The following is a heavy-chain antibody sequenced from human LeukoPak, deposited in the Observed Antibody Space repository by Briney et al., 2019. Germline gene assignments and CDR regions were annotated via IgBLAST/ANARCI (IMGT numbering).Heavy chain of an antibody. D-gene: IGHD3-10*01. V-gene: IGHV1-46*01. Sequence: ASVKVSCKASGYTFTNNFMHWVRQAPGQGLEWMGVINPSGDNTWYAQKLQGRVTMTTDTSTSTAYMELRSLRSDDTAVYYCARGGSGPPYYFDYWGQGTLVTVSS. CDR3: ARGGSGPPYYFDY. CDR2: INPSGDNT. J-gene: IGHJ4*02. CDR1: GYTFTNNF.